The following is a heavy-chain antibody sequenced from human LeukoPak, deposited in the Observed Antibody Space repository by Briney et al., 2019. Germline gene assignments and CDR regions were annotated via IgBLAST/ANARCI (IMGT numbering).Heavy chain of an antibody. CDR1: GFTFNSYC. Sequence: GGSLRLSCAVSGFTFNSYCMSWVRQAPGKGLEWVSYISSSGTTIYYTDSVKGRFTISRDNAKNSLYLQMNSLRVEDTAVYYCARMATKMATHYFDYWGQGTLITVSS. V-gene: IGHV3-48*04. CDR3: ARMATKMATHYFDY. J-gene: IGHJ4*02. CDR2: ISSSGTTI. D-gene: IGHD5-24*01.